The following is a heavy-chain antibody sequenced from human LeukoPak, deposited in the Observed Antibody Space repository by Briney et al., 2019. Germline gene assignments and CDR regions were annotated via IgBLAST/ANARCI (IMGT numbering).Heavy chain of an antibody. V-gene: IGHV4-34*01. J-gene: IGHJ4*02. CDR2: INHSGST. Sequence: PSETLSLTCAVYGGSFSGYYWSWIRQPPGKGLEWIGEINHSGSTNYNPPLKSRVTISVDTSKNQFSLKLSSVTAADTAVYYCARDRSIVGATFRDYWGQGTLVTVSS. CDR3: ARDRSIVGATFRDY. CDR1: GGSFSGYY. D-gene: IGHD1-26*01.